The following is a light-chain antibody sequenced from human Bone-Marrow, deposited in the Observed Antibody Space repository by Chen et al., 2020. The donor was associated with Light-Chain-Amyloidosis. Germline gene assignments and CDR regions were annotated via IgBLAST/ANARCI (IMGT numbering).Light chain of an antibody. CDR1: QTISSNY. CDR3: QQYGTSPLT. V-gene: IGKV3-20*01. J-gene: IGKJ4*01. Sequence: ELVLTQPPGTLSLSPGEGANLSCRASQTISSNYLTWYQQKFGQAPRLLIYGSSSRATGIPDRFTGSGSGTDFTLTINRLEPEDFAMYYCQQYGTSPLTFGGGTKVEIK. CDR2: GSS.